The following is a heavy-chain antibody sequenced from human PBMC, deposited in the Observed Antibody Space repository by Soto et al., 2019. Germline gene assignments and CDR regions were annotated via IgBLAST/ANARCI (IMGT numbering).Heavy chain of an antibody. CDR2: IKQDGREK. Sequence: EVQLVESGGDLVQPGGSLRLSCEASGFTFSDYYMSWVRQAPGKGLEWVANIKQDGREKHYVESVKGRFTISRDNAKNSLYLQINNLGVEDTAIYYCARAYPLDWGQGTLVTVSS. CDR1: GFTFSDYY. J-gene: IGHJ4*02. CDR3: ARAYPLD. V-gene: IGHV3-7*04.